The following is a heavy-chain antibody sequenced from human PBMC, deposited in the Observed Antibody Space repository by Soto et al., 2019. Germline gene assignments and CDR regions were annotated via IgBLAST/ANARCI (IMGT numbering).Heavy chain of an antibody. CDR1: GFTFSSYA. CDR2: ISGSGGST. V-gene: IGHV3-23*01. J-gene: IGHJ6*03. D-gene: IGHD2-2*01. CDR3: AKIPQGYCSSTSCFYYYYMDV. Sequence: GGSLRLSCAASGFTFSSYAMSWVRQAPGKGLEWVSAISGSGGSTYYADSVKGRFTISRDNSKNTLYLQMNSLRAEDTAVYYCAKIPQGYCSSTSCFYYYYMDVWGKGTTVTVS.